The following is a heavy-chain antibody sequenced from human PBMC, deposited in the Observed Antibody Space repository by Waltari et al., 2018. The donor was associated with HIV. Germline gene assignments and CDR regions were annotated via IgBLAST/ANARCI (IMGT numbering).Heavy chain of an antibody. D-gene: IGHD3-16*01. V-gene: IGHV3-33*01. CDR3: ARDQGGIPSYYFDY. J-gene: IGHJ4*02. CDR1: GFTFSSYG. CDR2: IWYDGSNK. Sequence: QVHVVESGGGVVQPGRSLRLPCAASGFTFSSYGMHWVRQAPDKGLEWVAVIWYDGSNKYYADSVKCRFTISRDNSKNTLYLQINNLRAEDSAVFYCARDQGGIPSYYFDYWGQGTLVTVSS.